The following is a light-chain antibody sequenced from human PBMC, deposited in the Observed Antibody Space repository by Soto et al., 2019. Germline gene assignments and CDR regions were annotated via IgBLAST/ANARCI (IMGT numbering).Light chain of an antibody. J-gene: IGKJ1*01. CDR3: QQFHISRT. Sequence: EIVLKQSPGTLSLTPGERATLSCRASQSLNARYLAWYQVKPGQAPRLLFYGASSRATGIPDRFIGSGSGTDFTLTITGLEPEDFAVYYCQQFHISRTFGQGTKVDNK. V-gene: IGKV3-20*01. CDR1: QSLNARY. CDR2: GAS.